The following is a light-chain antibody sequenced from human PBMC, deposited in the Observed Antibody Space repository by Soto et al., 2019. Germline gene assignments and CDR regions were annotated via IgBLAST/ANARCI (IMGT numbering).Light chain of an antibody. J-gene: IGKJ2*01. CDR2: DAS. V-gene: IGKV1-5*03. CDR1: QSITNC. CDR3: QQHNPYSPYT. Sequence: DIPMTQSPSTLSASVGDRVTITCRASQSITNCLAWYQQQPGKAPKLLIFDASSLRSGVTSRFSGSGSGTEFTLTISSLQPEDFATYYCQQHNPYSPYTFGQGTKLEIK.